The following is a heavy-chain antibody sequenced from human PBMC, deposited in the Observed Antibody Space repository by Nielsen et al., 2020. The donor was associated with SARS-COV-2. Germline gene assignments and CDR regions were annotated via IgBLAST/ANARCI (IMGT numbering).Heavy chain of an antibody. CDR3: ARNLLRFHLYYYYGMDV. Sequence: GGSLRLSCKASGYTFTSCAMNWVRQAPGQGLEWMGWINTNTGNPTYAQGFTGRFVFSLDTSVSTAYLQISSLKAEDTAVYYCARNLLRFHLYYYYGMDVWGQGTTVTVSS. CDR2: INTNTGNP. D-gene: IGHD3-3*01. J-gene: IGHJ6*02. CDR1: GYTFTSCA. V-gene: IGHV7-4-1*02.